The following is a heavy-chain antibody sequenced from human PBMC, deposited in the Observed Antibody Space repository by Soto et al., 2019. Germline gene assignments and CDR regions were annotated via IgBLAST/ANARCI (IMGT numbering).Heavy chain of an antibody. CDR3: ARGRGYVYGSNFYGMDV. D-gene: IGHD5-18*01. Sequence: SDPLSHTGGVYRVSFRGFYSILFRQTPWKGLELIGEINHSGTTNYNPSFKNRVSISVDKTTNNFSLKMTSVTAADAAVYYCARGRGYVYGSNFYGMDVWGRGTTVTVSS. CDR2: INHSGTT. V-gene: IGHV4-34*01. J-gene: IGHJ6*02. CDR1: RVSFRGFY.